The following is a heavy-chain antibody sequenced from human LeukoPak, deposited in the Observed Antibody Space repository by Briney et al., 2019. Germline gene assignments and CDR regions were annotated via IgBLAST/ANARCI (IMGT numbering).Heavy chain of an antibody. J-gene: IGHJ4*02. D-gene: IGHD1-14*01. Sequence: GGSLRLSCAASGFTFSGHWMSRVRQAPGKGLEWVANINQGGSDKYYVDSVKGRFTISRDNANNLLYPQMNSLRGEDTAVYYCTRDRSRAEDDWGQGTLVTVSS. CDR1: GFTFSGHW. V-gene: IGHV3-7*01. CDR2: INQGGSDK. CDR3: TRDRSRAEDD.